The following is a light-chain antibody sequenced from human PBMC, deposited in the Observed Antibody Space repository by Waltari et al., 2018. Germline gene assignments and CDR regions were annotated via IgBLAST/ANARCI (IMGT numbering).Light chain of an antibody. CDR1: QSVLYSSNNKNY. V-gene: IGKV4-1*01. CDR2: WAS. J-gene: IGKJ2*01. CDR3: QQYYSTPLL. Sequence: DIVMTQSPDSLAVSLGERATINCKSSQSVLYSSNNKNYLAWYQQKPGQPPKLLIYWASTRESGVPDRFSGSGSGTDVTLTISSLQAEDVAVYYCQQYYSTPLLFGQGTKLEI.